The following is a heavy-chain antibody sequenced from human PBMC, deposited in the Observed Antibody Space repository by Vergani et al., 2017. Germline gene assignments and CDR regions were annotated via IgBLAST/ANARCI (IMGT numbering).Heavy chain of an antibody. CDR2: IKQDGSEK. J-gene: IGHJ6*02. Sequence: EVQLVESGGGLVQPGRSLRLSCAASGFTFSSYWMSWVRQAPGKGLEWVANIKQDGSEKYYVDSVKGRFTISRDNAKNSLYLQMNSLRAEDTAVYYCAKSSGDFWSGYYSGLALAYSGMDVWGQGTTVTVYS. D-gene: IGHD3-3*01. CDR1: GFTFSSYW. V-gene: IGHV3-7*01. CDR3: AKSSGDFWSGYYSGLALAYSGMDV.